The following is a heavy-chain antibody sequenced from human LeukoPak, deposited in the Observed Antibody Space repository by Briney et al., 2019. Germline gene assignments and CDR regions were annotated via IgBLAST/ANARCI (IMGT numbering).Heavy chain of an antibody. CDR1: GGSISTYY. V-gene: IGHV4-59*01. Sequence: SETLSLTSTVSGGSISTYYWSWIRQPPGKGLEWIAYIDYRGSTTYNPSLRSRVTISVDTSRNQISLRLSSVTAADTAVYYCARSRSGYSYDHAAFEIWGQGTMVTVSS. CDR2: IDYRGST. CDR3: ARSRSGYSYDHAAFEI. D-gene: IGHD5-18*01. J-gene: IGHJ3*02.